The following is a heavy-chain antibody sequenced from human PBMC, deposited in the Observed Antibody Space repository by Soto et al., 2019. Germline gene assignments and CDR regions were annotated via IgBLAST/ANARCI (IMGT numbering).Heavy chain of an antibody. CDR2: IFSNDEK. D-gene: IGHD3-3*01. J-gene: IGHJ5*02. V-gene: IGHV2-26*01. Sequence: GPTLVNPTETLTLTCTVSGFSRSNARMGVSWIRQPPGKALEWLAHIFSNDEKSYSTSLKSRLTISKDTSKSQVVLTMTNMDPVDTATYYCARYLRFLEWTNWFDPWGQGTLVTVSS. CDR1: GFSRSNARMG. CDR3: ARYLRFLEWTNWFDP.